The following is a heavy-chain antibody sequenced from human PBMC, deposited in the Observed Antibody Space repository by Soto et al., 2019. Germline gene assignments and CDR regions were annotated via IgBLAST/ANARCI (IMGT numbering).Heavy chain of an antibody. V-gene: IGHV3-30-3*01. CDR1: GFPFSSYA. J-gene: IGHJ4*02. CDR3: ARGYYYDSSGYSLGY. CDR2: ISYDGSNK. Sequence: QVQLVESGGGVVQPGRSLRLSCAASGFPFSSYAMHWVRQAPGKGLEWVAVISYDGSNKYYADSVKGRFTISRDNSKNTLYLQMNSLRAEDTAVYYCARGYYYDSSGYSLGYWGQGTLVAVCS. D-gene: IGHD3-22*01.